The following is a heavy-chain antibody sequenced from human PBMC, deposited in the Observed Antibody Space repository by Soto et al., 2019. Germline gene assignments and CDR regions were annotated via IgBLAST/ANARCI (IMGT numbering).Heavy chain of an antibody. D-gene: IGHD3-10*01. CDR3: AKDWDYRGDLDF. CDR2: ISSDGSKK. CDR1: GFTFSNYG. Sequence: QVQLVESGGGLVQPGTSLRLSCAASGFTFSNYGMHWVRQARGKGLEWVATISSDGSKKYNADSVKGRFIISRDNSKDVLYLQMNSLRREDTAVYYCAKDWDYRGDLDFWGQGTLVTVSS. J-gene: IGHJ4*02. V-gene: IGHV3-30*18.